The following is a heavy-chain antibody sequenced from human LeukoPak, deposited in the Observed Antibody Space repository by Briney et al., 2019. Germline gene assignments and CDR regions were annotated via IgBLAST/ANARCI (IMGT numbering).Heavy chain of an antibody. V-gene: IGHV4-39*07. CDR3: ARLSNWFDP. CDR1: GGSISSSSYY. Sequence: SETLSLTCTVSGGSISSSSYYWGWIRQPPGKGLEWIGEIFHSGSTNYNPSLKSRVTISVDKSKNQFSLKLSSVTAADTAVYYCARLSNWFDPWGQGTLVTVSS. J-gene: IGHJ5*02. CDR2: IFHSGST.